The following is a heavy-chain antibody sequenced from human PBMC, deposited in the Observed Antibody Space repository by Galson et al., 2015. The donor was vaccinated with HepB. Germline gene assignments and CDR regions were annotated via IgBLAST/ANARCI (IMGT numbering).Heavy chain of an antibody. CDR1: GYTFTSYG. V-gene: IGHV1-18*01. Sequence: QSGAEVKKPGESLRTSCKASGYTFTSYGISWVRQAPGQGLEWMGWISAYNGNTNYAQKLQGRVTMTTDTSTSTAYMELRSLRSDDTAVYYCATFTWNSGYVDYWGQGTLVTVSS. CDR2: ISAYNGNT. D-gene: IGHD1-26*01. CDR3: ATFTWNSGYVDY. J-gene: IGHJ4*02.